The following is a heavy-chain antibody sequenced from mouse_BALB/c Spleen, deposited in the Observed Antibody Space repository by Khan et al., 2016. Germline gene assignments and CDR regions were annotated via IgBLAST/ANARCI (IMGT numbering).Heavy chain of an antibody. V-gene: IGHV14-3*02. Sequence: VQLQQSGAELVKPGASVKLSCTATGFNIKDTYMHWMIQRPEQGLEWIGRIDPANDNTKYDPKFQGQATRKADTSSNPALLQLSSLTSEDSSVSYCATSYFDSWLFYWGQGTLVTFSS. D-gene: IGHD2-4*01. J-gene: IGHJ3*01. CDR1: GFNIKDTY. CDR3: ATSYFDSWLFY. CDR2: IDPANDNT.